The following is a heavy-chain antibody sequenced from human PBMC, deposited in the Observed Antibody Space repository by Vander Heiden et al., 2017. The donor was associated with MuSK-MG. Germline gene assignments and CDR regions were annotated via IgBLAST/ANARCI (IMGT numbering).Heavy chain of an antibody. CDR2: IFWDDVK. D-gene: IGHD6-6*01. CDR3: AHYPIRSRPPGLNCFGP. V-gene: IGHV2-5*02. CDR1: GFSLNTRDVA. Sequence: QLTLRESGPPVVKPTETLTLTCTFSGFSLNTRDVAVVWIRQPPGKALEWLALIFWDDVKWYSSSLRNRLAVTKDTSKNQVVLRMTNMDPVDTATYFCAHYPIRSRPPGLNCFGPWGQGSLVTVSS. J-gene: IGHJ5*02.